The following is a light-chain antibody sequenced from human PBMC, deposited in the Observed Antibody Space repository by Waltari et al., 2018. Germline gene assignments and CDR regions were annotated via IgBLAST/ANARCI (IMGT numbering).Light chain of an antibody. CDR1: QSINNF. V-gene: IGKV1-39*01. CDR2: AAS. Sequence: DIQMTQSPSSLSASVGDRVTITCRTSQSINNFLNWYQQKPGKAPKLLIYAASNLQSGVPSRFSGSASGTEFTLTISTLQPDDFATYYCQQSYSIPPTFGGGTKVEIQ. CDR3: QQSYSIPPT. J-gene: IGKJ4*01.